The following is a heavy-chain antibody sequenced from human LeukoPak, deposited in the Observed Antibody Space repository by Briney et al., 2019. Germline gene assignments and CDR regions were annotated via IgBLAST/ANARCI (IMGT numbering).Heavy chain of an antibody. CDR2: VSSSGSTI. Sequence: GGSLRLSCAASGFTFSSYEMNWVRQAPGKGLEWVSYVSSSGSTIYYADSVKGRFTISRDNAKNSLYLQMNSLRAEDTAVYYCARDYAVYGGNSNPYFDYWGQGTLVTVSS. CDR1: GFTFSSYE. D-gene: IGHD4-23*01. J-gene: IGHJ4*02. CDR3: ARDYAVYGGNSNPYFDY. V-gene: IGHV3-48*03.